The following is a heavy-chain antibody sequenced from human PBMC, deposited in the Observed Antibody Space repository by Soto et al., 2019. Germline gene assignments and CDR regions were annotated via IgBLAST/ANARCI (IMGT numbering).Heavy chain of an antibody. Sequence: QVQLQESGPGLVKPSGTLSLSCTVSGGSISTDHWWTWVRQSPGEGLEWIGEIFHSGSTAYTPSLKSGATVSVDRSKNLVPPHLTPVTAADTVIYNCARRAVRDRFGAMGLWGRGTMVTVSS. CDR2: IFHSGST. CDR3: ARRAVRDRFGAMGL. CDR1: GGSISTDHW. D-gene: IGHD3-10*01. V-gene: IGHV4-4*02. J-gene: IGHJ6*01.